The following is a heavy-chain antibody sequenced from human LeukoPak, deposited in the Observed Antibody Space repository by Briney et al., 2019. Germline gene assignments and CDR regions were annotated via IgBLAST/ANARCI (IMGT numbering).Heavy chain of an antibody. CDR3: ARAAYSYGSPYYYYYYMDV. CDR1: GFTVDDYG. CDR2: INWNGGST. V-gene: IGHV3-20*04. D-gene: IGHD5-18*01. Sequence: TGGSLRLSCAASGFTVDDYGMSWVRQAPGKGLEWVSGINWNGGSTGYADSVKGRFTISRDNAKNSLYLQMNSLRAEDTALYYCARAAYSYGSPYYYYYYMDVWGKGTTVTVSS. J-gene: IGHJ6*03.